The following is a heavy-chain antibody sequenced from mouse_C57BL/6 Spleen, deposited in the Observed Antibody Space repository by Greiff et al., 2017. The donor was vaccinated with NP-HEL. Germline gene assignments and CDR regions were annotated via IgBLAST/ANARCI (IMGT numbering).Heavy chain of an antibody. V-gene: IGHV1-42*01. J-gene: IGHJ2*01. CDR3: ARGGYDY. CDR2: INPSTGGT. D-gene: IGHD2-2*01. Sequence: VQLKQSGPELVKPGASVKISCKASGYSFTGYYMNWVKQSPEKSLEWIGEINPSTGGTTDNQKFKAKATLTVDKSSSTAYMQLKSLTSEDSAVYYCARGGYDYWGQGTTLTVSS. CDR1: GYSFTGYY.